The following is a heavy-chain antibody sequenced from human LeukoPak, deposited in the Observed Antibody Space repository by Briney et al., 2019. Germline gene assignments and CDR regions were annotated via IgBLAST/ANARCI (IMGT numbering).Heavy chain of an antibody. J-gene: IGHJ6*03. CDR1: GFSFSSDS. V-gene: IGHV3-48*04. CDR3: AKDRGIFQLYYYMDV. CDR2: ITSGSRTI. Sequence: GGSLRLSCAASGFSFSSDSMNWVRQAPGKGLEWVSYITSGSRTIYYADSVKGRFTISRDNAKNSLYLQMNSLRAEDTAVYYCAKDRGIFQLYYYMDVWGKGTTVTVSS. D-gene: IGHD3-16*01.